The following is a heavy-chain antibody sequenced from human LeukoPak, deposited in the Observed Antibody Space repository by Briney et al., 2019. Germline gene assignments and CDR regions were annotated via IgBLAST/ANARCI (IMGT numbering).Heavy chain of an antibody. D-gene: IGHD6-13*01. V-gene: IGHV3-53*01. Sequence: GGSLRLSCAASGFTVSNNYMNWVRQAPGKGLEWVSVIYSGGNTYYADSVKGRFTISRDNSKNTVYLQMNSLRPEDTAVYFCARSIAAAGRFDPWGQGTLVTVSS. CDR2: IYSGGNT. CDR3: ARSIAAAGRFDP. J-gene: IGHJ5*02. CDR1: GFTVSNNY.